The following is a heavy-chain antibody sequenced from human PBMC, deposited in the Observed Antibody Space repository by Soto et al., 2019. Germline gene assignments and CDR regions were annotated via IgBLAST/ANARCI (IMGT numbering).Heavy chain of an antibody. Sequence: SETLSLTCTVSGGSISSYYWSWIRQPPGKGLEWIGYIYYSGSTNYNPSLKSRVTISVDTSKNQFSLKLSSVTAADTAVYYCASGGYGSAWYVISFDGYWGQGTLVTVSS. V-gene: IGHV4-59*08. CDR2: IYYSGST. J-gene: IGHJ4*02. D-gene: IGHD6-19*01. CDR1: GGSISSYY. CDR3: ASGGYGSAWYVISFDGY.